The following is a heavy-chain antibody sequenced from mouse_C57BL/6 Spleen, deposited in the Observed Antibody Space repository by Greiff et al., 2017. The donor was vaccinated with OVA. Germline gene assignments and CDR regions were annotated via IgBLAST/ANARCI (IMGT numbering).Heavy chain of an antibody. CDR1: GYAFTNYL. CDR3: ARSDLLPSDV. J-gene: IGHJ1*03. CDR2: INPGSGGT. Sequence: VQLHQSGAELVRPGTSVKVSCKASGYAFTNYLIEWVKQRPGQGLEWIGVINPGSGGTNYNEKFKGKATLTADKSSSTAYMQLSSVTSEDSAVYFCARSDLLPSDVWGTGTTVTVSS. V-gene: IGHV1-54*01.